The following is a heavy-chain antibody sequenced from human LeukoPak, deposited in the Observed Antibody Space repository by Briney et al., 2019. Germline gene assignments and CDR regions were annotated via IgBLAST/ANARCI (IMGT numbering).Heavy chain of an antibody. J-gene: IGHJ4*02. D-gene: IGHD2-2*01. CDR2: ISGSGGST. CDR3: AKVTPSQYQLLLYY. V-gene: IGHV3-23*01. CDR1: GFTFSSYA. Sequence: AGGSLRISCAASGFTFSSYARSWVRQAPGKGLEWVSAISGSGGSTYYADSVKGRFTISRDNSKNTLYLQMNSLRAEDTAVYYCAKVTPSQYQLLLYYWGQGTLVTVSS.